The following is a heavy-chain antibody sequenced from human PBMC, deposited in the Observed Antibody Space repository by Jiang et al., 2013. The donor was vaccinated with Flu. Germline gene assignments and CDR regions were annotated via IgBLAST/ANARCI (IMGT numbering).Heavy chain of an antibody. V-gene: IGHV4-59*08. D-gene: IGHD2-15*01. CDR1: GGSINTYY. Sequence: SLTCTVSGGSINTYYWSWIRQPPGKGLEWIGYMYHSGSTKYNPSLKSRVTISVDMSKNQFSLKLSSVTAADTAMYYCAKSKDSLNWFDPWGQGTLVTVSS. J-gene: IGHJ5*02. CDR3: AKSKDSLNWFDP. CDR2: MYHSGST.